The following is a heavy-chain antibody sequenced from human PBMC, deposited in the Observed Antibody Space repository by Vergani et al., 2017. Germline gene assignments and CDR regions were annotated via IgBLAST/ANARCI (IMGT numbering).Heavy chain of an antibody. Sequence: QVQLQESGPGLVKPSETLSLTCAVYGGSFSGYYWSWIRQPPGKGLEWIGEINHSGSTNYNPSLKSRVTISVDTSKNQFSLKLSSVTAADTAVYYCARRTTTTYYYMDVWGKGP. CDR3: ARRTTTTYYYMDV. V-gene: IGHV4-34*01. CDR2: INHSGST. D-gene: IGHD5-24*01. J-gene: IGHJ6*03. CDR1: GGSFSGYY.